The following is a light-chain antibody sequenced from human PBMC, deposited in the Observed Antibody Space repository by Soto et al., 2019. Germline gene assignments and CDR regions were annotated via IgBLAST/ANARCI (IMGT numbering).Light chain of an antibody. CDR3: QQYDSYSGT. Sequence: DIQMTQSPSTLSASVGDRVTITCRASQSVSSWLAWYQHKPGKAPDLLIYKASTLETGVPSRFSGSGSGTEFTLTISSLQTDDFATYYCQQYDSYSGTFGQGTKVEMK. V-gene: IGKV1-5*03. CDR2: KAS. J-gene: IGKJ1*01. CDR1: QSVSSW.